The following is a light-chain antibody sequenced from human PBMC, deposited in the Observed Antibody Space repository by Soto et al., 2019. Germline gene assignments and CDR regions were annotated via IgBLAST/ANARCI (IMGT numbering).Light chain of an antibody. J-gene: IGKJ2*01. V-gene: IGKV1-39*01. CDR1: QNIKNY. CDR3: QQTYRTPMYT. Sequence: DIQMTQSPSSLSASVGDRVAISCRASQNIKNYLNWYQQKPGEAPKLLIFAASALHSGVPSRCSGSGAETDFTLTISSLQPEDFGTYYCQQTYRTPMYTFGQGTTLEIK. CDR2: AAS.